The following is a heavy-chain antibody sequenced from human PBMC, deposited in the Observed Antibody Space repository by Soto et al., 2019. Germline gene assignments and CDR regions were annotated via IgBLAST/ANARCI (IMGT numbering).Heavy chain of an antibody. CDR3: ASLGGVPDKFGQ. J-gene: IGHJ5*02. CDR1: GFTFSDHY. Sequence: PGGSLRLSCEASGFTFSDHYMDWVRQAPGKGLEWVGRSTNKANAYTTAYAASVKGRFTISRDDSKNSLYLQMNNLKIDDTAVYYCASLGGVPDKFGQWGQGTLVTVSS. V-gene: IGHV3-72*01. CDR2: STNKANAYTT. D-gene: IGHD3-16*01.